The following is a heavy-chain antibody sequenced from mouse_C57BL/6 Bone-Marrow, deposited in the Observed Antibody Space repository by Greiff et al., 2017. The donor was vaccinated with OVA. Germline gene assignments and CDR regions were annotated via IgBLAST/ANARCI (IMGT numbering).Heavy chain of an antibody. D-gene: IGHD1-1*01. Sequence: QVQLQQPGAELVKPGASVTLSCKASGYTFTSYWMHWVKQRPGQGLEWIGMIHPNSGSTNYNEKFKSKATLTVDKSSSTAYMELSRLTSEDSAVYDCARSDYYGPYYFDYWGQGTTLTVSS. CDR2: IHPNSGST. CDR1: GYTFTSYW. J-gene: IGHJ2*01. V-gene: IGHV1-64*01. CDR3: ARSDYYGPYYFDY.